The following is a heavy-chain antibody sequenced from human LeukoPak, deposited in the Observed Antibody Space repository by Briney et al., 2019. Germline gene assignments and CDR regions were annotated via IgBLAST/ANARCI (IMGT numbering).Heavy chain of an antibody. CDR3: ARAQGSSWYLGFDY. CDR1: GVSLSCYY. J-gene: IGHJ4*02. Sequence: SETLSLTCTLAGVSLSCYYWRWIRQPPGRGLDWIGHIYYSGSNNFNPSLKSRVTISVDTSKNPFSLKLSSVTAADTAVYYGARAQGSSWYLGFDYWGEGSLVTVSS. V-gene: IGHV4-59*12. CDR2: IYYSGSN. D-gene: IGHD6-13*01.